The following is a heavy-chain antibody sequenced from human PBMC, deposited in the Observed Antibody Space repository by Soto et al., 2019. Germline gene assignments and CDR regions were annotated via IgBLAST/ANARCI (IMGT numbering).Heavy chain of an antibody. D-gene: IGHD3-16*01. CDR2: ISYDGSDK. CDR3: AKNPELYAWGREAYFDY. V-gene: IGHV3-30*18. J-gene: IGHJ4*02. Sequence: PGGSLRLSCVASGFTFISFGMHWVRQAPGKGPEWVAVISYDGSDKYYADSVKGLFSTSRDNSKNTLYLQMNSLRAEDTAVYYCAKNPELYAWGREAYFDYWGQGTLVTVSS. CDR1: GFTFISFG.